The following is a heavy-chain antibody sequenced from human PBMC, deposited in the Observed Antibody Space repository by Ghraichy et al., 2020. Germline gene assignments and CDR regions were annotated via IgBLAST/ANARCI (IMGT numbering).Heavy chain of an antibody. CDR2: IRYDGSNK. Sequence: GKSLNISCAASGFTFSSYGMHWVRQAPGKGLEWVAFIRYDGSNKYYADSVKGRFTISRDNSKNTLYLQMNSLRAEDTAVYYCAKDGGYYGSGITPRTFDYWGQGTLVTVSS. J-gene: IGHJ4*02. D-gene: IGHD3-10*01. V-gene: IGHV3-30*02. CDR1: GFTFSSYG. CDR3: AKDGGYYGSGITPRTFDY.